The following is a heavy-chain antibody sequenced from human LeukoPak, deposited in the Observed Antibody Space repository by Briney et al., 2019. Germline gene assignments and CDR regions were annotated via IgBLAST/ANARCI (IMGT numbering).Heavy chain of an antibody. Sequence: SETLSLTCAVYGGSFSGYYWSWIRQPPGKGLEWIEEINHSGSTNYNSSLKSRVTISVDTSKNQFSLTLSSVTAADTAVYYCATRPDIASTGPGWFDPWGQGTLVTVSS. J-gene: IGHJ5*02. D-gene: IGHD6-13*01. V-gene: IGHV4-34*01. CDR1: GGSFSGYY. CDR2: INHSGST. CDR3: ATRPDIASTGPGWFDP.